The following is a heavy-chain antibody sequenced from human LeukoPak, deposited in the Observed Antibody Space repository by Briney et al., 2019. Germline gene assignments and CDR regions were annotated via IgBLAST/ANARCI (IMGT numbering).Heavy chain of an antibody. CDR1: GGSISSGSYY. D-gene: IGHD1-14*01. CDR3: ARAEVSFDAFDI. J-gene: IGHJ3*02. CDR2: IYTSGST. Sequence: PSETLSLTCTVSGGSISSGSYYWSWIRQPAGKGLEWIGRIYTSGSTNYNPSLKSRVTISVDTSKNQFSLKLSSVTAADTAVYYCARAEVSFDAFDIWGQGTMVTVSS. V-gene: IGHV4-61*02.